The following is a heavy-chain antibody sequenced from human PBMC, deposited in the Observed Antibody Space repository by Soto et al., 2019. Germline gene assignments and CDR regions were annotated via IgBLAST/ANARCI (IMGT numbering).Heavy chain of an antibody. CDR1: GDSISSYY. J-gene: IGHJ4*02. V-gene: IGHV4-59*01. Sequence: SETLSLTCTVSGDSISSYYWSWIRQPPGKGLEWIGNIYYSGSTNYNPSLKSRVTISVDMSKNQFSLKLSSVTAADTAVYYCARGLATYYYDSSGYFPATVFDYWGQGTLVTVSS. CDR2: IYYSGST. CDR3: ARGLATYYYDSSGYFPATVFDY. D-gene: IGHD3-22*01.